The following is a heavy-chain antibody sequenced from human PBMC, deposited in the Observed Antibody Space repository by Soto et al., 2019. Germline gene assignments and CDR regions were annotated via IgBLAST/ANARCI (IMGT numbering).Heavy chain of an antibody. Sequence: ASVKVSCKASGYTFTSYGISWVRQAPGQGLEWMGWISAYNGNTNYAQKLQGRVTMTTDTSTSTAYMELRSLRSDDTAVYYCARVKSSGGRDYYYYGMDVWGQGTTVTVS. CDR2: ISAYNGNT. CDR3: ARVKSSGGRDYYYYGMDV. V-gene: IGHV1-18*01. J-gene: IGHJ6*02. D-gene: IGHD6-19*01. CDR1: GYTFTSYG.